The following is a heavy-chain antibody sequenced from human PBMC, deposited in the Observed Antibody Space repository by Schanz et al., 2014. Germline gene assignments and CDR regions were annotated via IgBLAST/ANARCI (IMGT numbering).Heavy chain of an antibody. V-gene: IGHV3-48*01. J-gene: IGHJ6*02. CDR1: GLIFSTYT. CDR2: ISFSGNTF. Sequence: EVQLVESGGGLVRPGGSLRLSCTTSGLIFSTYTLNWVRQAPGKGLEWISYISFSGNTFYYADSGKGRFTISRYNAKNSVFLQMNRLRAEDAADYYCATEGRRGTRHPINYYYAMDNWGQGTKVTVAS. CDR3: ATEGRRGTRHPINYYYAMDN. D-gene: IGHD6-6*01.